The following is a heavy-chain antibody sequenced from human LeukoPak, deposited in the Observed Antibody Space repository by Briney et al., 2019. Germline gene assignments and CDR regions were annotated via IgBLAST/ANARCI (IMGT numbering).Heavy chain of an antibody. D-gene: IGHD2-2*01. Sequence: PSETLSLTCTVSGGSISSYYWSWIRQPPGKGLEWIGYIYYSGSTNYNPSLKSRVTISVDTSKNQFSLKLSSVTAADTAVYYCASSPIQVVPAATSDDYFDYWGQGTLVTVSS. CDR3: ASSPIQVVPAATSDDYFDY. V-gene: IGHV4-59*01. CDR1: GGSISSYY. J-gene: IGHJ4*02. CDR2: IYYSGST.